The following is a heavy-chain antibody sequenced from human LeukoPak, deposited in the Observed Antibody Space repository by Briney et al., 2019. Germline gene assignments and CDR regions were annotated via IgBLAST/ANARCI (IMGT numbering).Heavy chain of an antibody. V-gene: IGHV3-21*01. J-gene: IGHJ4*02. CDR1: GFTFSSYS. Sequence: GGSLRLSCAASGFTFSSYSMNWVRQAPGKGLEWVSSISSSSSYIYYADSVKGRFTISRDNAKNSLYLQMDSLRAEDTAVYYCARDRSVSYYYGSGSDYWGQGTLVTVSS. D-gene: IGHD3-10*01. CDR3: ARDRSVSYYYGSGSDY. CDR2: ISSSSSYI.